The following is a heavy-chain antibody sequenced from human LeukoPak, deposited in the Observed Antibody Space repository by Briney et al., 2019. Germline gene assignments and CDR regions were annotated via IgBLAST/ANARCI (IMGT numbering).Heavy chain of an antibody. V-gene: IGHV3-48*01. D-gene: IGHD3-22*01. Sequence: GGSLRLSCAASGFTFNRYSMNWVRQAPGKGLEWVSYISSSSSTIYYADSVKGRFTISRDNAKNSLYLQMNSLRAEDTAVYYCARDDSSGYYYRILGYWGQGTLVTVSS. CDR1: GFTFNRYS. CDR3: ARDDSSGYYYRILGY. J-gene: IGHJ4*02. CDR2: ISSSSSTI.